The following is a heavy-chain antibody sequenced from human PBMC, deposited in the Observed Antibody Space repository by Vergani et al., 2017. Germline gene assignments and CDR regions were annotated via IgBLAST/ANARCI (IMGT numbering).Heavy chain of an antibody. CDR1: GGSISSGSYY. Sequence: QVQLQESGPGLVKPSQTLSLTCTVSGGSISSGSYYWSWIRQPAGKGLEWIGRIYTSGSTNYHHSLKSRVTMSVDTSKNQFSLKLSSVTAADTAVYYCAGDLGGSNAGVGYKRFGPWGQGNPVTVSS. CDR3: AGDLGGSNAGVGYKRFGP. CDR2: IYTSGST. V-gene: IGHV4-61*02. D-gene: IGHD2-8*01. J-gene: IGHJ5*02.